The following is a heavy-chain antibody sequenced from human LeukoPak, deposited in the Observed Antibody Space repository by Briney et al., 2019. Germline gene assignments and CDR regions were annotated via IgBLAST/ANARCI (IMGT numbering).Heavy chain of an antibody. V-gene: IGHV3-48*01. CDR3: ARARGYCSGGFCYAYYFDY. CDR1: GFTFSSHS. J-gene: IGHJ4*02. CDR2: ISSSSSTI. D-gene: IGHD2-15*01. Sequence: GGSLRLSCAASGFTFSSHSMNWVRQAPGKGLEWVSYISSSSSTIYYADSVKGRFTISRDNAKNSLYLQMNSLRAEDTAVYYCARARGYCSGGFCYAYYFDYWGQGTLVTVSS.